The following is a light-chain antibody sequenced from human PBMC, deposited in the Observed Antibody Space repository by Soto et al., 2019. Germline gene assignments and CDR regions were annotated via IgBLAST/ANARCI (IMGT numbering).Light chain of an antibody. V-gene: IGKV1-17*01. CDR1: QSISSY. Sequence: DIQVTQSPSSLSASVGDRVTITCRASQSISSYLNWYQQKPGKAPKLLIYAASSLQSGVPSRFNGSGSGTEFTLTISSLQPEDFATYYCLQHNTFPRTFGQGTKVDIK. J-gene: IGKJ1*01. CDR2: AAS. CDR3: LQHNTFPRT.